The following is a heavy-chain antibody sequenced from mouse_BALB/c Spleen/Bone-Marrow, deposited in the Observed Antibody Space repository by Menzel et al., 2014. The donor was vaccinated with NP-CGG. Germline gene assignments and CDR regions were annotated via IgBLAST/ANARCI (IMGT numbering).Heavy chain of an antibody. CDR3: ARSGIGYYYGSNSYAMDY. J-gene: IGHJ4*01. CDR1: GFTFSSFG. Sequence: EVNLVESGGGLVQPGGSRKLSCAASGFTFSSFGMHWVRQAPEKGLEWVAYISSGSSTIYYADTVKGRFTISRDNPKNTLFLQMTSPRSEDTAMYYCARSGIGYYYGSNSYAMDYWGQGTSVTVSS. V-gene: IGHV5-17*02. CDR2: ISSGSSTI. D-gene: IGHD1-1*01.